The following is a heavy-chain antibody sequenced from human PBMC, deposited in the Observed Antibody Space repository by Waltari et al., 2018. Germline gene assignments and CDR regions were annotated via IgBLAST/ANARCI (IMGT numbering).Heavy chain of an antibody. CDR2: SNSDGSST. CDR3: ARGARRTTLTTGLWYFDL. Sequence: EVQLVESGGGLVQPGGSLRLSCAASGFTYSVYWMHWVRQAPGKGLVWVASSNSDGSSTSYADSVKGRFTISKDNAKNTVYLQMNSLRAEDTALYYCARGARRTTLTTGLWYFDLWGRGTLVTVSS. V-gene: IGHV3-74*01. CDR1: GFTYSVYW. D-gene: IGHD4-17*01. J-gene: IGHJ2*01.